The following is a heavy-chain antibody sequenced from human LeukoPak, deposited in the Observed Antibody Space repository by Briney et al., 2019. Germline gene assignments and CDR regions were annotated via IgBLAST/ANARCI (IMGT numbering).Heavy chain of an antibody. V-gene: IGHV1-69*05. J-gene: IGHJ6*03. CDR3: ARGVGYCGGDCHSGPHYYYYYYMDV. CDR2: IIPIFGTA. D-gene: IGHD2-21*02. CDR1: GGTFSSYA. Sequence: SVKVSCKASGGTFSSYAISWVRQAPGQGLEWMGGIIPIFGTANYAQKFQGRVTITTDESTSTAYMELSSLRSEDTAVYYCARGVGYCGGDCHSGPHYYYYYYMDVWGKGTTVTVSS.